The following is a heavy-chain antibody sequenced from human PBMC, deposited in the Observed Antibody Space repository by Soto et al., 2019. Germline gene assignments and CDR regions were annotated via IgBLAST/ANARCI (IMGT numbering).Heavy chain of an antibody. CDR2: ISSSSSYI. J-gene: IGHJ3*02. Sequence: GGSLRLSCAASGFTFSSYSMNWVRQAPGKGLEWVSSISSSSSYIYYADSVKGRFTISRDNAKNSLYLQMNSLRAEDTAVYYCATNIAARDAFDIWGQGTMVTVSS. CDR3: ATNIAARDAFDI. V-gene: IGHV3-21*01. CDR1: GFTFSSYS. D-gene: IGHD6-6*01.